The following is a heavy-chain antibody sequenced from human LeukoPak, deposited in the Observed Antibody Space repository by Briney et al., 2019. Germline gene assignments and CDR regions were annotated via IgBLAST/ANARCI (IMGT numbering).Heavy chain of an antibody. V-gene: IGHV1-8*03. CDR1: GYTFTSYD. J-gene: IGHJ4*02. Sequence: ASVKVSCKASGYTFTSYDIDWVRQATGQGLEWMGWMNPNSGNTGYAQKFQGRVTITRNTSISTAYMELSSLRSEDTAVYYCARENRYSGSFSDYWGQGTLVTVSS. CDR3: ARENRYSGSFSDY. CDR2: MNPNSGNT. D-gene: IGHD1-26*01.